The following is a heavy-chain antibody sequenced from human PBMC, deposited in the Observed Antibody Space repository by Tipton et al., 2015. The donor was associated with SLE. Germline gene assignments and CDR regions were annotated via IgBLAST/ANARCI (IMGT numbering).Heavy chain of an antibody. Sequence: SLRLSCSASGFTFSSYAMHWVRQAPGKGLEYVSAISSNGGSTYYADSVKGRFTISRDNSKNTLYLQMSSLRAEDTAVYYCAKQRIGQYSSGWSGWFDPWGQVTLVTVSS. CDR3: AKQRIGQYSSGWSGWFDP. J-gene: IGHJ5*02. D-gene: IGHD6-19*01. CDR2: ISSNGGST. V-gene: IGHV3-64D*08. CDR1: GFTFSSYA.